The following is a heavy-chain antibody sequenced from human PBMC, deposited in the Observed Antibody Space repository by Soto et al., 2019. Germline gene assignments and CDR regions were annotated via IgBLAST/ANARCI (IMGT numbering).Heavy chain of an antibody. CDR3: ARVYSVAGNNWFDP. V-gene: IGHV1-18*01. Sequence: QVHLVQSGAEVKKPGASVKVSCKASGYTFSSYGISWVRQAPGQGLEWMGWINAYNVNTNYAQNLQGRVTMTTDTPTNTAYMELRSLRSDDTAVYYCARVYSVAGNNWFDPWGQGILVTVSS. J-gene: IGHJ5*02. CDR2: INAYNVNT. CDR1: GYTFSSYG. D-gene: IGHD6-19*01.